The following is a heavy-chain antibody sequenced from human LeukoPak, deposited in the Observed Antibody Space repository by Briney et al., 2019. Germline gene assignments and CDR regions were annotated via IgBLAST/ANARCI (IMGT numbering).Heavy chain of an antibody. Sequence: GASVKVSCKASGYTIIGYYMHWVRQAPGQGLEWMGWINPNGDGTKYAHNFQGRVTMTRDTSINTAYMELRRLTSDDTAVYYCARVPSMVRGVVNYGVDVWGQGTTVTVSS. V-gene: IGHV1-2*02. CDR2: INPNGDGT. CDR3: ARVPSMVRGVVNYGVDV. D-gene: IGHD3-10*01. J-gene: IGHJ6*02. CDR1: GYTIIGYY.